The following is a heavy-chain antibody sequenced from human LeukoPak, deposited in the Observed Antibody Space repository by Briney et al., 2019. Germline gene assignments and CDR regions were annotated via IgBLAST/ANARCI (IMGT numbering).Heavy chain of an antibody. CDR2: INWNGRSI. J-gene: IGHJ4*02. CDR1: GFTFDDFA. Sequence: GGSLRLSCAASGFTFDDFAMHWVRQGPGKGLEWVSGINWNGRSIDYADSVKGRFTVSRDNGKNSLYLQMNSLRPEDTAFYYCAKVIVGTFAILESWGQGTLVTVSS. D-gene: IGHD3/OR15-3a*01. V-gene: IGHV3-9*01. CDR3: AKVIVGTFAILES.